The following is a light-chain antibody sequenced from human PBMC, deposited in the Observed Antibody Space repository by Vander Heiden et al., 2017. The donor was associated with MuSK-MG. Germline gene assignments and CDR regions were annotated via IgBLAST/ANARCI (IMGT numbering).Light chain of an antibody. CDR2: HVS. CDR1: SSDVTDYKY. J-gene: IGLJ3*02. Sequence: QSALTQPASVSGSPGQSITISCPGTSSDVTDYKYVSWYQHHPGKATKLRSCHVSNRHAGMSNRFSGSKSGNTASLTISGLQAEDEADYYCSSYPTTSTLDVMFGGGTKLTGL. V-gene: IGLV2-14*03. CDR3: SSYPTTSTLDVM.